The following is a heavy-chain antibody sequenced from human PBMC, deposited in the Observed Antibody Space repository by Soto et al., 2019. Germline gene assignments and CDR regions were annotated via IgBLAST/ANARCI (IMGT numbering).Heavy chain of an antibody. CDR2: ISGSGGST. J-gene: IGHJ4*02. CDR3: AKFRDSSGYPRLFDY. Sequence: LRLSCAASGFTFSSYAMSWVRQAPGKGLEWVSAISGSGGSTYYADSVKGRFTISRDNSKNTLYLQMNSLRAEDTAVYYCAKFRDSSGYPRLFDYWGQGTRVTVSS. CDR1: GFTFSSYA. V-gene: IGHV3-23*01. D-gene: IGHD3-22*01.